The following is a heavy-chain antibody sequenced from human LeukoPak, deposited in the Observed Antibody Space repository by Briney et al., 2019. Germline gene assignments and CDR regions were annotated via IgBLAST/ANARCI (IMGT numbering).Heavy chain of an antibody. CDR1: GYTFTSYY. J-gene: IGHJ5*02. Sequence: GASVKVSCKASGYTFTSYYMHWVRQAPGQGLEWMVIINPSGGSTSYAQKFQARVTMPRDMSTSTDYMELSSLRSEDTAVYYCARDNSVEDTAWWFDPWGQGTLVTVSS. CDR3: ARDNSVEDTAWWFDP. V-gene: IGHV1-46*01. CDR2: INPSGGST. D-gene: IGHD4-23*01.